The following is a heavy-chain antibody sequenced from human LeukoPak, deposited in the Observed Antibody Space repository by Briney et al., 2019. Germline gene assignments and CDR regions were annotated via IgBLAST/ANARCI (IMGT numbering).Heavy chain of an antibody. V-gene: IGHV4-30-2*01. CDR2: IYHSGST. CDR1: GGSISSGGYS. CDR3: ARARGQLVLFDY. D-gene: IGHD6-13*01. Sequence: SETLSLTCAVSGGSISSGGYSWSWIRQPPGKGLEWIGYIYHSGSTYYNPSLKSRVTISVDRSKNQFSLKLSSVTAADTAVYYCARARGQLVLFDYWGQGTLVTVSS. J-gene: IGHJ4*02.